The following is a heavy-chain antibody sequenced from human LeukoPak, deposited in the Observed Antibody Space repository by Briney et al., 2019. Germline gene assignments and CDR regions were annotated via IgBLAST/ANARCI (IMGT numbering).Heavy chain of an antibody. J-gene: IGHJ4*02. CDR2: ISGSTGST. Sequence: GGSLRLSCAASGFTFSSYAMSWVRQAPGKGLEWVSAISGSTGSTYYADSVKGRFTISRDDSKNTLYLQMKSLRAEDTAVYYCAKDGERGSYSYFDYWGQGTLVTVSS. CDR1: GFTFSSYA. V-gene: IGHV3-23*01. CDR3: AKDGERGSYSYFDY. D-gene: IGHD1-26*01.